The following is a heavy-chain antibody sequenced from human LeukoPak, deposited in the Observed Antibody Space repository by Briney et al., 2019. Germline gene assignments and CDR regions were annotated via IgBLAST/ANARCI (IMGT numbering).Heavy chain of an antibody. V-gene: IGHV3-30*18. CDR1: GFTFSSYA. J-gene: IGHJ4*02. CDR2: TSSDGSHK. D-gene: IGHD6-19*01. Sequence: PGGSLRLSCAASGFTFSSYAMHWVRQAPGKGLEWVAVTSSDGSHKFYGDPVKGRFTISRDNSKNTLYLQMDSLRAEDTALYYCAKDGGAAVAGTIDFWGQGTLVTVSS. CDR3: AKDGGAAVAGTIDF.